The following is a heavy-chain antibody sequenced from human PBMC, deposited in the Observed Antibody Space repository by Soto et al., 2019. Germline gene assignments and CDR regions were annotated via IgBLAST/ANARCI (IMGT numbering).Heavy chain of an antibody. Sequence: PSETLSLTCAVYGGSFSGYYWSWIRQPPGKGLEWIGEINHSGSTNYNPSLKSRVTISVDTSKNQFSLKLSSVTAADTAVYYCARSGLWFEAIYYYGMDVWGQGTTVTVSS. D-gene: IGHD3-10*01. V-gene: IGHV4-34*01. CDR2: INHSGST. CDR1: GGSFSGYY. J-gene: IGHJ6*02. CDR3: ARSGLWFEAIYYYGMDV.